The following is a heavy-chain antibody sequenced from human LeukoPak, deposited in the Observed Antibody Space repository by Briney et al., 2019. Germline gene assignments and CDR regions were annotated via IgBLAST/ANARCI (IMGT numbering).Heavy chain of an antibody. J-gene: IGHJ5*02. CDR3: AKPDDYVWGSPDL. V-gene: IGHV3-23*01. D-gene: IGHD3-16*01. Sequence: PGGSLRLSCAASGFTFSKYPMNWVRQAPGGGLQWVSAISGSGGDAYYADSVKGRFTISRDNSKNTLYLQMNSLRAADTAIYYCAKPDDYVWGSPDLWGQGTLVTVSS. CDR2: ISGSGGDA. CDR1: GFTFSKYP.